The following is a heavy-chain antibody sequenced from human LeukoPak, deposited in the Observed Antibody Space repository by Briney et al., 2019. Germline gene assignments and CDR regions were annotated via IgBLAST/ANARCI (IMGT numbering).Heavy chain of an antibody. J-gene: IGHJ6*03. CDR1: SGSLSTFY. D-gene: IGHD5-12*01. CDR3: ASSGFRYYYYMDV. V-gene: IGHV4-59*01. Sequence: SETLSLTCTVSSGSLSTFYWSWIRHPPGKGLEWSGYIYYSGSTNYNPSLKRRVTISVDTSKNQFSLELSSVTAADTAVYYCASSGFRYYYYMDVWGKGTTVTVSS. CDR2: IYYSGST.